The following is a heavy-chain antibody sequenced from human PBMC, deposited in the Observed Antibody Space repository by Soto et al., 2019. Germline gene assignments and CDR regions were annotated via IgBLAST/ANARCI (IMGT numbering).Heavy chain of an antibody. CDR3: AKDLPGELVPTCFDS. J-gene: IGHJ5*01. CDR2: MGGSGRST. CDR1: GFTFSSYA. D-gene: IGHD3-16*01. Sequence: GGSLRLSCAASGFTFSSYAKTWVRQAPGKGLEWVSSMGGSGRSTYYTDSVKGRFTISRDNSKSTLYLQMTSLRAEDTALYYCAKDLPGELVPTCFDSWGPGTLVTVSS. V-gene: IGHV3-23*01.